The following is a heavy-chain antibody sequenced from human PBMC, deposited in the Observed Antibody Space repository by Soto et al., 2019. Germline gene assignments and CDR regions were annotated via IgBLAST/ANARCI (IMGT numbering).Heavy chain of an antibody. D-gene: IGHD1-20*01. J-gene: IGHJ5*02. CDR1: GYSFTSYW. CDR3: ARRSSGNWNPAVSWFDP. V-gene: IGHV5-51*01. CDR2: IYPGDSDT. Sequence: GESLKISCKGSGYSFTSYWIGWVRQMPGKGLEWMGIIYPGDSDTRYSPSFQGQVTISADKSISTAYLQWSSLKASDTAMYYCARRSSGNWNPAVSWFDPWGQGTLVTVSS.